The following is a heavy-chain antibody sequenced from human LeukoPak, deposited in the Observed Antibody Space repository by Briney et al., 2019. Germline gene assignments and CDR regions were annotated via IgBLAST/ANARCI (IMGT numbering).Heavy chain of an antibody. CDR1: LDSTTSNF. V-gene: IGHV4-4*02. CDR2: IHRSGSP. CDR3: AREILGGFNPGAY. D-gene: IGHD1-14*01. J-gene: IGHJ4*02. Sequence: SEALSLTCTVSLDSTTSNFWSWVRQPPGKGLEWIGEIHRSGSPNYNPSLQSRVTISIDRSRNQIVLELSSVTAADTAFYYCAREILGGFNPGAYWGQGTLVTVSS.